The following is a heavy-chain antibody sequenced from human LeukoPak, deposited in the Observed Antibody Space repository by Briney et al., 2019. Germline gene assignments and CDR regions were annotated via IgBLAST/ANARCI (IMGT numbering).Heavy chain of an antibody. Sequence: PSETLSLTCSVPGGSISRHYWSWRRQPPGKGLEWIGYISYSGSTKYNPSFQSRVTVSLDTSKTHFSLKLTSVTAADTAVYYCARLLNNNNSGDPDTFDMWGPGRMVTVSS. CDR1: GGSISRHY. CDR3: ARLLNNNNSGDPDTFDM. J-gene: IGHJ3*02. D-gene: IGHD4-17*01. CDR2: ISYSGST. V-gene: IGHV4-59*08.